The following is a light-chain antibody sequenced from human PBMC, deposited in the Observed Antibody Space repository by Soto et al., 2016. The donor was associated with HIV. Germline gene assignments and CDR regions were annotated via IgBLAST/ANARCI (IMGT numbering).Light chain of an antibody. CDR3: QVWDSATDNPV. Sequence: SYELTQPPSVSVAPGKTARITCGGNNIGSRSVHWYQQKPGQAPLVVVYDDTDRPSGIPERFSGSNSGNTATLTMSRVEVGDEADYYCQVWDSATDNPVFGGGTKLTVL. CDR1: NIGSRS. V-gene: IGLV3-21*01. CDR2: DDT. J-gene: IGLJ3*02.